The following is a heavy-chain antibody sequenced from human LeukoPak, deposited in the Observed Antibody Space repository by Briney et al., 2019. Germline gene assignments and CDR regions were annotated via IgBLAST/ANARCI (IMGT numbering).Heavy chain of an antibody. J-gene: IGHJ4*02. Sequence: PSQTLSLTCTVSGVSISSYDYYWSWIRQHPGKDLEWIGYISYSGSTYYNPSLKSRVTISVDTSKNQFSLRLSSVTAADTAVYYCARDYASGRPPDYWGQGTLVTVSS. CDR1: GVSISSYDYY. CDR2: ISYSGST. D-gene: IGHD3-10*01. CDR3: ARDYASGRPPDY. V-gene: IGHV4-31*03.